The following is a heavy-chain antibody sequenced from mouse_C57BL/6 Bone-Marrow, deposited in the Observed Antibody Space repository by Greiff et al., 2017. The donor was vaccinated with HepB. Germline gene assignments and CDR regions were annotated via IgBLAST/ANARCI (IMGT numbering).Heavy chain of an antibody. CDR1: GYTFTSYW. J-gene: IGHJ2*01. CDR2: IDPSDSYT. CDR3: ASWDFDY. Sequence: VQLKQPGAELVKPGASVKLSCKASGYTFTSYWMQWVKQRPGQGLEWIGEIDPSDSYTNYNQKFKGKATLTVDTSSSTAYMQLSSLTSEDSAVYYCASWDFDYWGQGTTLTVSS. D-gene: IGHD4-1*01. V-gene: IGHV1-50*01.